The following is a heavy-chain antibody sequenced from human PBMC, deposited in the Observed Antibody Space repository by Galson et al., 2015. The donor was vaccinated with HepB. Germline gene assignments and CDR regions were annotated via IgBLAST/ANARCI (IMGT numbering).Heavy chain of an antibody. CDR1: GFTFSDYY. CDR2: IIGSNNTT. J-gene: IGHJ4*02. D-gene: IGHD2-8*01. CDR3: ARTSFLMPFDY. V-gene: IGHV3-11*01. Sequence: SLRLSCAASGFTFSDYYMTWIRQAPGKGLEWISKIIGSNNTTYYADSVKGRFTISRDNAKNSLYLQMNSLRADDTAVYYCARTSFLMPFDYWGQGTLVTVSS.